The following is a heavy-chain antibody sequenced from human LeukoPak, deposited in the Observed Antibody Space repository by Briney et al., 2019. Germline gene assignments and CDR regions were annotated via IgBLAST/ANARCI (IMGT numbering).Heavy chain of an antibody. CDR2: INPSGGST. J-gene: IGHJ4*02. D-gene: IGHD3-22*01. Sequence: ASVKVSCKASGYTFTSYYMHWVRQAPGQGLEWMGIINPSGGSTSYAQKFQGRVTMTRDTSTSTVYMELSSLRSEDTAVYSCARDRSGRNYYDSSGYYDYWGQGTLVTVSS. V-gene: IGHV1-46*01. CDR1: GYTFTSYY. CDR3: ARDRSGRNYYDSSGYYDY.